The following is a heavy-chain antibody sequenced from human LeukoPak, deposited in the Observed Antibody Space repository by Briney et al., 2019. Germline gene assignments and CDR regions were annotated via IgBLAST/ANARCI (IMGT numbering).Heavy chain of an antibody. CDR2: ILYDGSNK. CDR3: ARLASYGGNSIFDY. V-gene: IGHV3-33*01. D-gene: IGHD4-23*01. Sequence: PGRSLRLSCAASGFTFSSYGMHWARQAPGKGLEWVAVILYDGSNKYYADSVKGRFTISRDNSKNTLYLQMNSLRAEDTAVYYCARLASYGGNSIFDYWGQGTLVTVSS. CDR1: GFTFSSYG. J-gene: IGHJ4*02.